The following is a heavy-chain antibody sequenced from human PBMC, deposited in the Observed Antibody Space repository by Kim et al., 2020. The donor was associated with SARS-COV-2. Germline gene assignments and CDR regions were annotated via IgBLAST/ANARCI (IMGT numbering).Heavy chain of an antibody. CDR2: ISAYNGNT. CDR3: ARDGSQPYSSRGGRSDY. V-gene: IGHV1-18*01. Sequence: ASVKVSCKASGYTFTSYGISWVRQAPGQGLEWMGWISAYNGNTNYAQKLQGRVTMTTDTSTSTAYMELRSLRSDDTAVYYCARDGSQPYSSRGGRSDYWGQGTLVTVSS. D-gene: IGHD6-13*01. J-gene: IGHJ4*02. CDR1: GYTFTSYG.